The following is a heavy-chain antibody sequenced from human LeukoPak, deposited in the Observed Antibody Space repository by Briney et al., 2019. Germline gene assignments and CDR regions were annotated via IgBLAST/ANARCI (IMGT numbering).Heavy chain of an antibody. CDR1: GDSISSSIYY. CDR2: IYYNGYT. D-gene: IGHD4-17*01. Sequence: SETLSLTCTVSGDSISSSIYYWGWIRQPPGKGLEWIGCIYYNGYTYYTSSLKSRVTIFVNTSKNQFSLKLISVTAADTAVYYCARLVPHTDYGDDDGEDAFDIWGQGTMVTVSS. CDR3: ARLVPHTDYGDDDGEDAFDI. J-gene: IGHJ3*02. V-gene: IGHV4-39*01.